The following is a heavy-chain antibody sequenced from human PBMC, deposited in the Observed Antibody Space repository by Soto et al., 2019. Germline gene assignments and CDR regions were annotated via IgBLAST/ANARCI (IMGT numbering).Heavy chain of an antibody. J-gene: IGHJ6*03. D-gene: IGHD2-15*01. V-gene: IGHV4-34*01. CDR1: GGSFGVHY. CDR2: INHSGST. Sequence: QVQLQQWGTGLLQPSETLSLTCAVYGGSFGVHYWSWIRQPPGKGLEWIAEINHSGSTRYNPSLKSRATISGDTSKNQFSLKVSSVTAADTAVYYCAGWSTVGSYYYMDVWGTGTTVTVSS. CDR3: AGWSTVGSYYYMDV.